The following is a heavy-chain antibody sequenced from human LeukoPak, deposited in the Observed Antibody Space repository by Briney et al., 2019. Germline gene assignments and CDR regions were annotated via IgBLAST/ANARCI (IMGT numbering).Heavy chain of an antibody. CDR3: ARDLRGWYGGDFDY. Sequence: GASVKVTCKASGYTFTSYGISWVRQAPGQGLEWMGWISAYNGNTNYAQKLQGRVTMTTDTSTSTAYMELRSLRSDDTAVYYCARDLRGWYGGDFDYWGQGTLVTVSS. CDR1: GYTFTSYG. V-gene: IGHV1-18*01. CDR2: ISAYNGNT. D-gene: IGHD6-19*01. J-gene: IGHJ4*02.